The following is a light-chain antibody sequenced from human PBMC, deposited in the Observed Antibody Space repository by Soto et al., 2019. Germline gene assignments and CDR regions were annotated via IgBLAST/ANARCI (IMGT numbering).Light chain of an antibody. CDR1: QSVSSNY. CDR3: QQYGSSPPT. J-gene: IGKJ1*01. Sequence: EIVLTQSPGTLSLSPGERATLSCRASQSVSSNYLAWYQRKPGQAPRLLIYGASNRATDIPNRFRGSGSGIDFTLTIPRLEPEDVVVYYCQQYGSSPPTFGQGTKVEI. CDR2: GAS. V-gene: IGKV3-20*01.